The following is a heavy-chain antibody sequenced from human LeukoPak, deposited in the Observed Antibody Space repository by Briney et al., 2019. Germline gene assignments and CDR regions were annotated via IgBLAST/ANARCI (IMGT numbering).Heavy chain of an antibody. Sequence: GGSLRLSCAASGFTFSSYWMHWVRQAPGKGLVWVSRINSDGGSTSYADSVKGRFTISRDNAKNTLYLQMNSLRAEDTAVYYCARGLDFWSGVNWFDPWGQGTLVTVSS. CDR2: INSDGGST. CDR3: ARGLDFWSGVNWFDP. D-gene: IGHD3-3*01. V-gene: IGHV3-74*01. J-gene: IGHJ5*02. CDR1: GFTFSSYW.